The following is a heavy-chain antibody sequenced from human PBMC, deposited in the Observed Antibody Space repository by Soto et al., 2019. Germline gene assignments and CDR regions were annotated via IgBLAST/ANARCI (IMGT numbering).Heavy chain of an antibody. D-gene: IGHD6-25*01. J-gene: IGHJ5*02. Sequence: QVQLQESGPGLVKPSETLSLTCTVSGGSISSYYWSWIRQPPGKGLEWIGYIHYSGSTNYTPSLKSRVTISVDTSKNQFSLKLNSVTAADTAVYYCARPHGGSSGWDNWFDPWGQGTLVTVSS. CDR1: GGSISSYY. CDR2: IHYSGST. V-gene: IGHV4-59*01. CDR3: ARPHGGSSGWDNWFDP.